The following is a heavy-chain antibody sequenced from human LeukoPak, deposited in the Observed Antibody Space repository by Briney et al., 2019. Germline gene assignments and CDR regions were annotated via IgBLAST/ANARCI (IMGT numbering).Heavy chain of an antibody. CDR1: GYTFTSYG. J-gene: IGHJ6*03. CDR2: ISAYNGNT. V-gene: IGHV1-18*01. CDR3: ARGREGYYYYYYMDV. Sequence: ASVKVSCKASGYTFTSYGISWVRQAPGQGLEWMGWISAYNGNTNYAQKFQGRVTITRNTSISTAYMELSSLRSEDTAVYYCARGREGYYYYYYMDVWGKGTTVTVSS.